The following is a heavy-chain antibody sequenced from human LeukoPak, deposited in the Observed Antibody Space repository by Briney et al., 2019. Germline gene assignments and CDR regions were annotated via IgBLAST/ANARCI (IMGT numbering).Heavy chain of an antibody. CDR1: GGSISSYY. D-gene: IGHD3-22*01. J-gene: IGHJ4*02. V-gene: IGHV4-59*08. CDR3: ARVRRPWGSSGYIDY. Sequence: SETLSLTCTVSGGSISSYYWSWIRQPPGKGPEWIGYIYYSGSTNYNPSLKSRVTISVDTSKNQFSLKLSSVTAADTAVYYCARVRRPWGSSGYIDYWGQGTLVTVSS. CDR2: IYYSGST.